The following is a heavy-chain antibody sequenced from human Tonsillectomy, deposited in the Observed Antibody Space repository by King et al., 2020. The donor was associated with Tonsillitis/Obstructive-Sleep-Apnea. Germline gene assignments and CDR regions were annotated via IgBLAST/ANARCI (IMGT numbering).Heavy chain of an antibody. J-gene: IGHJ4*02. V-gene: IGHV1-3*01. D-gene: IGHD6-19*01. CDR1: GYTFTSYA. CDR3: ARSPHSSGWFLDY. CDR2: INAGNGNT. Sequence: QLVQSGAEVKKPGASVKVSCKASGYTFTSYAMHWVRQAPGQRLEWMGWINAGNGNTKYSQKFQGRVTITRDTSASTAYMELSSLRSEDTAVYYCARSPHSSGWFLDYWGQGTLVTVSS.